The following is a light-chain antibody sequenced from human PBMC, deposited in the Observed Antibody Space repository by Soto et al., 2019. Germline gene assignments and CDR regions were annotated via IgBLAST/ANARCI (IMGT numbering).Light chain of an antibody. J-gene: IGKJ1*01. CDR2: AAS. Sequence: DVQMTQSPSSLSASVGDRVTMTRPASQCIRNDLGWFQQKPGKAPKRLIYAASSLQSGVPSRFNGSGSGTEFTLTISSLQPEDFATYYCLQHTTFPRTFGQGTKVDIK. CDR3: LQHTTFPRT. CDR1: QCIRND. V-gene: IGKV1-17*01.